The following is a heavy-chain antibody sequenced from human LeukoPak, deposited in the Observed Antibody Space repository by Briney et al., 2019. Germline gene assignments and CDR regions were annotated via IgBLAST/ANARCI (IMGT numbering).Heavy chain of an antibody. V-gene: IGHV4-34*01. CDR2: INHSGST. CDR1: GGSISSYY. D-gene: IGHD6-13*01. Sequence: PSETLSLTCTVSGGSISSYYWSWIRQPPGKGLEWIGEINHSGSTNYNPSLKSRVTIPVDTSKNQFSLKLSSVTAADTAVYYCARGSSSWYFYWGQGTLVTVSS. CDR3: ARGSSSWYFY. J-gene: IGHJ4*02.